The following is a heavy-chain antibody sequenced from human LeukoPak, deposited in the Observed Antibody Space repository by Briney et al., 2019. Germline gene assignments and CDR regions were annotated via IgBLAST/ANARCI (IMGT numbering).Heavy chain of an antibody. CDR1: GFTFSSYA. CDR3: AKALPTTYDILTGYSLYFDY. J-gene: IGHJ4*02. V-gene: IGHV3-23*01. Sequence: PGGSLRLSCAASGFTFSSYAMSWVRQAPGKGLEWVSAISGSGGSTYYADSVKGRFTISRDNSKNTLYLQMNSLRAEDTAVYYCAKALPTTYDILTGYSLYFDYWGQGTLVTVSS. D-gene: IGHD3-9*01. CDR2: ISGSGGST.